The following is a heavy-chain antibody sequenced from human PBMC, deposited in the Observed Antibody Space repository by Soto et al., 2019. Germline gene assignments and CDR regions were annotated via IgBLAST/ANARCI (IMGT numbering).Heavy chain of an antibody. V-gene: IGHV4-38-2*02. J-gene: IGHJ4*02. Sequence: PSETLSLTCAVSGYSISNGCFWGWIRQPPGKGLEWIANMYHDGNTHYNPSLKSRGTMPVATYKTQFSLKLNSVPAADTAVYYGARESYSGYQSYDYWGQGILFTVSA. CDR2: MYHDGNT. D-gene: IGHD5-12*01. CDR3: ARESYSGYQSYDY. CDR1: GYSISNGCF.